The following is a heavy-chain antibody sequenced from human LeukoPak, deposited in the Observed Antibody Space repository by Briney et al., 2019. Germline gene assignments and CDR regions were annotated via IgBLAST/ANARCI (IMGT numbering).Heavy chain of an antibody. J-gene: IGHJ6*02. V-gene: IGHV1-2*04. CDR3: ARDNVAAAGPYYYYYGMDV. CDR1: GYTFTGYY. Sequence: ASVKVSCKASGYTFTGYYMHWVRQAPGQGLEWMGWINPNSGGTNYAQKFQGWVTMTRDTSISTAYMELSRLRSDDTAVYYCARDNVAAAGPYYYYYGMDVWGQGTTVTVSS. CDR2: INPNSGGT. D-gene: IGHD6-13*01.